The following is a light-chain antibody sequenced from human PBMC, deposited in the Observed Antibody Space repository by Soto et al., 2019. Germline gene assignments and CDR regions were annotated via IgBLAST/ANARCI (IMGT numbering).Light chain of an antibody. V-gene: IGLV2-14*01. CDR1: SSDVGGYNY. CDR3: SSYTSSSTWV. Sequence: SALTQPASGSGSPGQSITISCTGTSSDVGGYNYVSWYQQHPGKAPKLMIYDVSNRPSGVSNRFSGTKSGNTASLTIARLPDEEEADYYCSSYTSSSTWVFGGGTKVTVL. J-gene: IGLJ3*02. CDR2: DVS.